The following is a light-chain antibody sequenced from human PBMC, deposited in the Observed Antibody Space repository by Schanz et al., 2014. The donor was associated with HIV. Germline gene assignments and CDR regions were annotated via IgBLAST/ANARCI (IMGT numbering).Light chain of an antibody. Sequence: QSVLTQPPSASETPGQRVTISCSGSSSNIGNNFVSWYQHLPGTAPKLLIYDNNKRPSGVPDRFSGSKSGTSATLGITGLQTGDEADYYCGTWDSSLSVGALFGGGTKLTVL. CDR3: GTWDSSLSVGAL. V-gene: IGLV1-51*01. J-gene: IGLJ2*01. CDR1: SSNIGNNF. CDR2: DNN.